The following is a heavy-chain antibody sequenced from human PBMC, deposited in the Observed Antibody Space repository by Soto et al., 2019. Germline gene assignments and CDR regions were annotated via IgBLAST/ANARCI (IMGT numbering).Heavy chain of an antibody. CDR1: GGSVSSGSYY. CDR3: ARDRPTYSSSWSRVRGMDV. V-gene: IGHV4-61*01. J-gene: IGHJ6*02. Sequence: PSETLSLTCTVSGGSVSSGSYYWSWIRQPPGKGLEWIGYIYYSGSTNYNPSLKSRVTISVDTSKNQFSLKLSSVTAADTAVYYCARDRPTYSSSWSRVRGMDVWGQGTTVTVSS. D-gene: IGHD6-13*01. CDR2: IYYSGST.